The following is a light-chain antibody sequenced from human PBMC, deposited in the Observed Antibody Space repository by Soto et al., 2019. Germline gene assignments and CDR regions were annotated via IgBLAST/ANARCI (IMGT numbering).Light chain of an antibody. CDR3: QQYNNWPWT. CDR1: QSVSSN. CDR2: GAS. J-gene: IGKJ1*01. V-gene: IGKV3-15*01. Sequence: EIVMTQSPATLSVSPGERATLSCWASQSVSSNLAWYKRKPGQAPRLLIYGASTRATGISVRFSGIFSGTEFTLTISSLQSEDFAVYYCQQYNNWPWTFGQGTKV.